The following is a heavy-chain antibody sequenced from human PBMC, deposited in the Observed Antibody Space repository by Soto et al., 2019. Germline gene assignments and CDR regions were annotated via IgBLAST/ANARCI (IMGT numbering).Heavy chain of an antibody. CDR2: IIPIFGTA. CDR3: ARGGGSTTYFGKYYFDY. Sequence: SGKVSCKASGGTFSSYAISWVRQAPGQGLEWMGGIIPIFGTANYAQKFQGRVTITADESTSTAYMELSSLRSEDTAVYYCARGGGSTTYFGKYYFDYWCQGTLVTVSS. V-gene: IGHV1-69*13. J-gene: IGHJ4*02. D-gene: IGHD2-2*01. CDR1: GGTFSSYA.